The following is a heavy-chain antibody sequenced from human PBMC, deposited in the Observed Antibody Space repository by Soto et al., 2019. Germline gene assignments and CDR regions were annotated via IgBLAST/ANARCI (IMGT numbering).Heavy chain of an antibody. D-gene: IGHD2-2*01. CDR3: ARDWRIVVVPAAYGDYVVDAFDI. CDR2: IWYDGSNK. V-gene: IGHV3-33*01. Sequence: PGGSLRLSCAASGFTFSSYGMHWVRQAPGKGLEWVAVIWYDGSNKYYADSVKGRFTISRDNSKNTLYLQMNSLRAEDTAVYYCARDWRIVVVPAAYGDYVVDAFDIWGQGTMVTVSS. J-gene: IGHJ3*02. CDR1: GFTFSSYG.